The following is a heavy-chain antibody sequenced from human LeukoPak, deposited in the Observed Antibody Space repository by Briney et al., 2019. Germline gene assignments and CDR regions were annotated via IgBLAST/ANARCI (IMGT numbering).Heavy chain of an antibody. CDR3: ARDYYGSGSYYHDY. CDR1: GFTFSSYG. V-gene: IGHV3-33*01. J-gene: IGHJ4*02. D-gene: IGHD3-10*01. CDR2: IWYDGSNK. Sequence: GGSLRLSCAASGFTFSSYGMHWVRQAPGKGLEWVAVIWYDGSNKFYADSVKGRFTISRDNSKNTLYLQMNSLRAEDSAVYYCARDYYGSGSYYHDYWGQGTLVTVSS.